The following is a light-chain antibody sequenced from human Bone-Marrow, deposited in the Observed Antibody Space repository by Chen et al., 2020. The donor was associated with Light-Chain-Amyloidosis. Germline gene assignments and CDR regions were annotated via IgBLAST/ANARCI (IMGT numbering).Light chain of an antibody. Sequence: DIVMPQSPLSLPVTPGEPASISCRSSQSLLHSNGYNYLDWYLQKPGQSPQLLIYLGSNRASGVPDRFSGSGSGTDFTLKISRVEAEDVGVYYCMQALQTPWTLGQGTKVEIK. CDR2: LGS. CDR3: MQALQTPWT. CDR1: QSLLHSNGYNY. V-gene: IGKV2-28*01. J-gene: IGKJ1*01.